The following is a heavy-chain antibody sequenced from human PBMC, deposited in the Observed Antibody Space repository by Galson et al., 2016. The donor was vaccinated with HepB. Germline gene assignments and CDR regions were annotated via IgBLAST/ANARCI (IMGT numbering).Heavy chain of an antibody. CDR2: IYYSGST. D-gene: IGHD3-16*02. J-gene: IGHJ4*02. V-gene: IGHV4-39*01. CDR3: ARQIYDYVWGTHRWLTHFDY. CDR1: GGSISSSTYY. Sequence: SETLSLTCSVSGGSISSSTYYWGRIRQPPGKGLEWIGTIYYSGSTYYSPSLQSRVTISVDTSKNQFSLKLSSVTAADTAVYYCARQIYDYVWGTHRWLTHFDYWGQGTLLTVSS.